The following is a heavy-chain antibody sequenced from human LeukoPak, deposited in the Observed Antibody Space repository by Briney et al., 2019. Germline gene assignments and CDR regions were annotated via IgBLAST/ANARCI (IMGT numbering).Heavy chain of an antibody. CDR1: GFTSSSYG. CDR3: ARDSVGDGYFDY. V-gene: IGHV3-33*01. CDR2: IWYDGSNK. Sequence: GGSLRLSCAASGFTSSSYGMHWVRQAPGKGLEWVAVIWYDGSNKYYADSVKGRFTISRDNSKNTLYLQMNSLRAEDTAVYYCARDSVGDGYFDYWGQGTLVTVSS. J-gene: IGHJ4*02. D-gene: IGHD3-16*01.